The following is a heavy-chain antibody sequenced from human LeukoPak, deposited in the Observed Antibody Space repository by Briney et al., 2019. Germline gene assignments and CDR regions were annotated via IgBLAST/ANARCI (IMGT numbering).Heavy chain of an antibody. J-gene: IGHJ4*02. Sequence: ASVKVSCKASGYTCTSYDINWVRQATGQGLEWMGWMNPNSGNTGYAQKFQGRVTITRNTSISTAYMELSSLRSEDTAVYYCARGRYSSGWYQGRFDYWGQGTLVTVSS. CDR2: MNPNSGNT. CDR3: ARGRYSSGWYQGRFDY. V-gene: IGHV1-8*03. CDR1: GYTCTSYD. D-gene: IGHD6-19*01.